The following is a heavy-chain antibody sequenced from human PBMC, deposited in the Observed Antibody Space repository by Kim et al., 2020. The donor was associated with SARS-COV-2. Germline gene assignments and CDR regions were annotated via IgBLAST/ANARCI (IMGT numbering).Heavy chain of an antibody. Sequence: ADPVKCRFTISRDNSKNTQYLQMNSLRAEDTAVYYCARDRMFRGCDAFDIWGQGTMVTVSS. D-gene: IGHD3-10*01. J-gene: IGHJ3*02. CDR3: ARDRMFRGCDAFDI. V-gene: IGHV3-30*07.